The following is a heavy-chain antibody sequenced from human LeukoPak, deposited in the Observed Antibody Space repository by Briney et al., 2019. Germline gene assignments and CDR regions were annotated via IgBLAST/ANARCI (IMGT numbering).Heavy chain of an antibody. J-gene: IGHJ4*02. V-gene: IGHV1-2*02. CDR3: ARADVVPAAIFHY. D-gene: IGHD2-2*02. CDR1: GYTFTGYY. CDR2: INPNSGGT. Sequence: ASVKVSCKASGYTFTGYYMRWVRQAPGQGLEWMGWINPNSGGTNYAQKFQGRVTMTRDTSISTAYMELSRLRSDDTAVYYCARADVVPAAIFHYWGQGTLVTVSS.